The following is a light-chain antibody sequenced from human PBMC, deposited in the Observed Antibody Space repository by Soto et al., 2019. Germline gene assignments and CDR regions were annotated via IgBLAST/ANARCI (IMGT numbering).Light chain of an antibody. CDR3: QQYSSTWWT. Sequence: DIVMTQSPDSLAVSLGERATINCKSSQSVLYSSNNKNYLAWYQQKPGQPPKVLIYWASTRESGVPDRFSGSGSGTDFTLTISSLQAEDVAVYYCQQYSSTWWTFGQGTKVEIK. J-gene: IGKJ1*01. CDR2: WAS. CDR1: QSVLYSSNNKNY. V-gene: IGKV4-1*01.